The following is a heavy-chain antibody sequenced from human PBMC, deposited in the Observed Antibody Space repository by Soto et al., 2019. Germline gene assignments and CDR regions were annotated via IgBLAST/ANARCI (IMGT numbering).Heavy chain of an antibody. CDR3: ARAVVIGVTGLDL. Sequence: QERLVQSGAELRRPGASVKISCRASGYNFPSSNVNWVRQASGQGPEWLGWMNAATGNAAFARDFEGRVTMTRDPSTDTAYLELGGLSSGDTAMYYYARAVVIGVTGLDLWGPGTFVTVS. CDR2: MNAATGNA. V-gene: IGHV1-8*01. D-gene: IGHD2-15*01. J-gene: IGHJ5*02. CDR1: GYNFPSSN.